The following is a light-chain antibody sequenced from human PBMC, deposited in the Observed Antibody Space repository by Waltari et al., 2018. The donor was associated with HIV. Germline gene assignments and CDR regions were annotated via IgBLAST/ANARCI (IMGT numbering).Light chain of an antibody. Sequence: DIQMTQSPSSLSASVGDRFIITCRASQGISNDLAWPQQKSGEAPKSLIYAASTLQSGVPSKFTGSGYGTDFNFTITSLQPEDFATYYCQQYSSLPFTFGPGTKLDV. CDR2: AAS. J-gene: IGKJ3*01. CDR3: QQYSSLPFT. V-gene: IGKV1-16*02. CDR1: QGISND.